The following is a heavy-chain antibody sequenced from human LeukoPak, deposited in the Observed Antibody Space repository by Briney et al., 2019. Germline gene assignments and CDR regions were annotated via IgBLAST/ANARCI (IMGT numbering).Heavy chain of an antibody. CDR2: LYYTGSA. Sequence: PSETLSLTCTVSGGSISSSGHFWGRIPQSPGKGLVWIGSLYYTGSAYYNPSLKSRVTIFVDTSKNQYSLRLTSVTAADTDVYYCARGFSALVGSGNWFDSWGQGTLVTVSS. D-gene: IGHD2-15*01. CDR3: ARGFSALVGSGNWFDS. J-gene: IGHJ5*01. V-gene: IGHV4-39*01. CDR1: GGSISSSGHF.